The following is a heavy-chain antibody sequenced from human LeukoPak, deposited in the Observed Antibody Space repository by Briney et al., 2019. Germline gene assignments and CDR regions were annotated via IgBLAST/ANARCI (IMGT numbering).Heavy chain of an antibody. CDR2: IYATGST. J-gene: IGHJ5*02. CDR3: ARGPHCSVGNCRNWFDP. CDR1: GGSTSNYY. D-gene: IGHD2-15*01. Sequence: SETLSLTCIVLGGSTSNYYWSWIRQPAGKGLEWIGRIYATGSTNYNPSLKSRVTMSVDTSKNQFSLKLKSVTAADTAVYYCARGPHCSVGNCRNWFDPWGQGTLVTVSS. V-gene: IGHV4-4*07.